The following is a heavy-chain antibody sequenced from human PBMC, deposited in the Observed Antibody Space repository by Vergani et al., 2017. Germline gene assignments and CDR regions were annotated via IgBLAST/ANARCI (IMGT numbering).Heavy chain of an antibody. CDR2: IYSGGSST. CDR3: AIGGIFGVASFDY. Sequence: EVQLLESGGGLVQPGGSLRLSCAASGFTFSSYAMSWVRQAPGKGLEWVSVIYSGGSSTYYADSVKGRFTISRDNSKNTLYLQMNSLRAEDTAVYYCAIGGIFGVASFDYWGQGTLVTVSS. CDR1: GFTFSSYA. V-gene: IGHV3-23*03. J-gene: IGHJ4*02. D-gene: IGHD3-3*01.